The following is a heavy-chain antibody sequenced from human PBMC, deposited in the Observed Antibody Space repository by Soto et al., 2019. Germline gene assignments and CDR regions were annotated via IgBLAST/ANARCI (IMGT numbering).Heavy chain of an antibody. D-gene: IGHD3-9*01. J-gene: IGHJ5*02. CDR3: AGQWSAGYGAFDP. V-gene: IGHV4-4*02. CDR1: GGSVNNDKW. CDR2: IHSSGIT. Sequence: SETLSLTCAVSGGSVNNDKWWSWVRQPPGKGLEWIGEIHSSGITNYNPSLKSRASIFVDKFKNQFSVKLTSVTAADTAVYFCAGQWSAGYGAFDPWGQGTLVTVSS.